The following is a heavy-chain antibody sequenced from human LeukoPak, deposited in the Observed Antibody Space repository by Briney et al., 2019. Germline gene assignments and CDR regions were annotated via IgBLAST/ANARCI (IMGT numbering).Heavy chain of an antibody. CDR1: GFXFSSYS. V-gene: IGHV3-21*01. Sequence: GGSLRLSCAASGFXFSSYSMNWVRQAPGKGLEWVSPISSSSSYIYYADSVKGRFTISRDNAKNSLYLQMNSLRAEDTAVYYCARGAYCGGDCYRSPVDYWGQGTLVTVSS. J-gene: IGHJ4*02. CDR2: ISSSSSYI. CDR3: ARGAYCGGDCYRSPVDY. D-gene: IGHD2-21*02.